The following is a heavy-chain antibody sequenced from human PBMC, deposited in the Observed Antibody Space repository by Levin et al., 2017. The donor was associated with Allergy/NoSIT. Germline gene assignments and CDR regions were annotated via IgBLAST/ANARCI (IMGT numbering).Heavy chain of an antibody. D-gene: IGHD6-19*01. CDR2: IIPILGIA. J-gene: IGHJ4*02. CDR1: GGTFSSYA. CDR3: AREEVAGSEGDY. V-gene: IGHV1-69*04. Sequence: KISCKASGGTFSSYAISWVRQAPGQGLEWMGRIIPILGIANYAQKFQGRVTITADKSTSTAYMELSSLRSEDTAVYYCAREEVAGSEGDYWGQGTLVTVSS.